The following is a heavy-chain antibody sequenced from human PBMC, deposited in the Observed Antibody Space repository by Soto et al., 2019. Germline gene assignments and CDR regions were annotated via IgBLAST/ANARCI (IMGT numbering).Heavy chain of an antibody. CDR3: ATARHCSSDACPAAE. Sequence: EVQLLESGGGLVQPGGSLRLSCAASGFTFSTSGMLWVRQPPGEGLEWVSAIGPNPANTKYTDSVKVRFTISRDNSKNTVFLQMSSLRAEDTALYYCATARHCSSDACPAAEWGQGTLITVSS. CDR1: GFTFSTSG. CDR2: IGPNPANT. J-gene: IGHJ4*02. D-gene: IGHD2-2*01. V-gene: IGHV3-23*01.